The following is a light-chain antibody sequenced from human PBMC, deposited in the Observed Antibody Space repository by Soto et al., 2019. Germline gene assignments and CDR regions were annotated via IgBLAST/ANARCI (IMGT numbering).Light chain of an antibody. Sequence: DIQMTQSPSSLSASVGDRVTITCRASQDISNYLNWYQQRPGKAPKLLVYDASNLERGVPSRFSRTRSGTHFTFAITSLQPEDVATYYCQQSDSRPITCGQGTRLEI. J-gene: IGKJ5*01. CDR2: DAS. CDR1: QDISNY. CDR3: QQSDSRPIT. V-gene: IGKV1-33*01.